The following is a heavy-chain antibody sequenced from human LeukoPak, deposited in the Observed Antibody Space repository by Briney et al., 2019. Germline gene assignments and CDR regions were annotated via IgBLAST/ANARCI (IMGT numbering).Heavy chain of an antibody. Sequence: SETLSLTCTVSGDSISNYCWTWIRQPPGKGLAWIGGFCNSGSTNYNPSLKSRVTISVDTSKNQFSLKLSSVTAADTAVYYCARSLQWATGAFDIWGQGTMVTVSS. CDR2: FCNSGST. D-gene: IGHD1-14*01. CDR3: ARSLQWATGAFDI. V-gene: IGHV4-59*08. CDR1: GDSISNYC. J-gene: IGHJ3*02.